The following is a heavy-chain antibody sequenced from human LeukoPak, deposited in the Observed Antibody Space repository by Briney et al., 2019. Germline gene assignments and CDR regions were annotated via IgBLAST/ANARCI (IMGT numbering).Heavy chain of an antibody. D-gene: IGHD3-10*01. Sequence: GSLRLSCAASGFTFSSYSMNWVRQAPGKGLEWIGSIFHDSGTTYYNPSLKSRVTISVDTSKNQFSLKLSSVTAADTAVYYCARGLVLLSWVHFDYWGQGTLVTVSS. V-gene: IGHV4-38-2*01. CDR3: ARGLVLLSWVHFDY. J-gene: IGHJ4*02. CDR2: IFHDSGTT. CDR1: GFTFSSYS.